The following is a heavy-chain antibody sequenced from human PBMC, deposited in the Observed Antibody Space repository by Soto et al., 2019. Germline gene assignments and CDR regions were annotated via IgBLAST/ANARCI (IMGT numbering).Heavy chain of an antibody. D-gene: IGHD3-3*01. CDR2: ISAYNGNT. Sequence: ASVKVSCKASGYTFTSYGISWVRQAPGQGLEWMGWISAYNGNTNYAQKLQGRVTMTTDTSPITAYIELRSLRSDDTVVYYCARDPLVVTIFGVVRSSEYYYGMDVWGQGTTVTVSS. CDR3: ARDPLVVTIFGVVRSSEYYYGMDV. CDR1: GYTFTSYG. V-gene: IGHV1-18*01. J-gene: IGHJ6*02.